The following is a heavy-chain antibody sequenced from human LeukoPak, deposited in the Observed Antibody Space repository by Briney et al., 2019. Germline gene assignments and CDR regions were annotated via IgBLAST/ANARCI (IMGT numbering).Heavy chain of an antibody. CDR2: INHSGST. CDR1: GGSFSGYY. J-gene: IGHJ4*02. D-gene: IGHD5-24*01. V-gene: IGHV4-34*01. CDR3: ARGHGVFDY. Sequence: SETLSLTCAVYGGSFSGYYWSWIRQPPGKGLEWIGEINHSGSTNYNPSLKSRVTISVDTSKNQFSPKLSSVTAADTAVYYCARGHGVFDYWGQGTLVTVSS.